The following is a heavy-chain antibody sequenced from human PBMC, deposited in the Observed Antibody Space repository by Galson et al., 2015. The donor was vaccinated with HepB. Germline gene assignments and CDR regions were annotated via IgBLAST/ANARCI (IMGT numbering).Heavy chain of an antibody. J-gene: IGHJ6*02. CDR1: GFTFSNYA. V-gene: IGHV3-30*18. CDR3: AKDTNGYGLDV. Sequence: SLRLSCAASGFTFSNYAMHWVRQAPGKGLEWVASTIYSGAYKYYADSVRGRLTISRDNSKSTLFLQMNSLRVEDTALYYCAKDTNGYGLDVWGQGTTVTVSS. D-gene: IGHD2-8*01. CDR2: TIYSGAYK.